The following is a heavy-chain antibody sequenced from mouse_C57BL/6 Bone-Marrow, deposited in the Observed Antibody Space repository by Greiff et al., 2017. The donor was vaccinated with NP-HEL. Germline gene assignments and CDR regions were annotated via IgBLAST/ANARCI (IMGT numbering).Heavy chain of an antibody. Sequence: QVQLQQSGAELVRPGASVTLSCKASGYTFTDYEMHWVKQTPVHGLEWIGAIDPETGGTAYNQKFKGKAILTADKSSSTAYMERRSLTSEDSAFYYSTRPKSYGSLGYWGQGTTLTVSS. V-gene: IGHV1-15*01. D-gene: IGHD1-1*01. J-gene: IGHJ2*01. CDR1: GYTFTDYE. CDR3: TRPKSYGSLGY. CDR2: IDPETGGT.